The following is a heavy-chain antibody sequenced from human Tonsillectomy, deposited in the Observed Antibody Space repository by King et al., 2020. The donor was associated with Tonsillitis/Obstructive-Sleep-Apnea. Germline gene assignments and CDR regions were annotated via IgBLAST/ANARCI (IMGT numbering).Heavy chain of an antibody. CDR2: IYYSGST. CDR3: AFDVDTAMGRDY. Sequence: QLQESGPGLVKPSETLSLTCTVSGGSISSSNYYWGWIRQPPGKGLEWIGSIYYSGSTYYKPSLKSRVTISVDTSKNQFSLKLSSVTAADTAVYYCAFDVDTAMGRDYWGQGTLVTVSS. J-gene: IGHJ4*02. CDR1: GGSISSSNYY. V-gene: IGHV4-39*01. D-gene: IGHD5-18*01.